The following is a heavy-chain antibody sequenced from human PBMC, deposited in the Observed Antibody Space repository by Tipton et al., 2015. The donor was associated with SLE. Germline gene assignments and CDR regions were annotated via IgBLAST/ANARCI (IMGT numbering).Heavy chain of an antibody. Sequence: QVQLVQSGAEVKKPGSSVKVSCKASGGTFSSYAISWVRQAPGQGLEWMGRIIPILGIANYAQKFQGRVTITADKSTSTAYMELSGLRSEDTAVYYCARQGRDDAFDIWGQGTMVTVSS. CDR2: IIPILGIA. V-gene: IGHV1-69*09. D-gene: IGHD5-24*01. J-gene: IGHJ3*02. CDR3: ARQGRDDAFDI. CDR1: GGTFSSYA.